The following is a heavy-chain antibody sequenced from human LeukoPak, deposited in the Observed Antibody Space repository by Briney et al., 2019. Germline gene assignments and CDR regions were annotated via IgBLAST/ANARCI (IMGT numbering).Heavy chain of an antibody. CDR3: ARGVRYCSGGSCYYFDY. V-gene: IGHV1-46*01. D-gene: IGHD2-15*01. CDR1: GYTFTSYY. J-gene: IGHJ4*02. CDR2: INPSGGST. Sequence: GASVKVSCKASGYTFTSYYMHWVRQAAGQGLEWMGIINPSGGSTSYAQKFQGRVTMSRDTSTSTVYMELSSLRSEDTAVYYCARGVRYCSGGSCYYFDYWGQGTLVTVSS.